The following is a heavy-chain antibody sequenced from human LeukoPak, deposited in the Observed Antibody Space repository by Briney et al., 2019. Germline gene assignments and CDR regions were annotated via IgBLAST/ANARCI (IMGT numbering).Heavy chain of an antibody. CDR3: ASHCSGGSCSDDAFDI. CDR1: GFTFDDYG. V-gene: IGHV3-20*04. Sequence: GGSLRPSCAASGFTFDDYGMSWVRQAPGKGLEWVSGINWNGGSTGYADSVKGRFTISRDNAKNSLYLQMNSLRAEDTALYYCASHCSGGSCSDDAFDIWGQGTMVTVSS. D-gene: IGHD2-15*01. CDR2: INWNGGST. J-gene: IGHJ3*02.